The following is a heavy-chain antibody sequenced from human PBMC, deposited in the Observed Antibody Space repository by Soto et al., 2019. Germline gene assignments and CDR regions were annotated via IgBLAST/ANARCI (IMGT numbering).Heavy chain of an antibody. D-gene: IGHD3-10*01. CDR1: GGIFSSYA. J-gene: IGHJ5*02. CDR3: ARAGYYYGSGPMRFDP. V-gene: IGHV1-69*13. CDR2: IIPIFGTA. Sequence: SVKVSCKASGGIFSSYAISWVRQAPGQGLEWMGGIIPIFGTANYAQKFQGRVTITADESTSTAYMELSSLRSEDTAVYYCARAGYYYGSGPMRFDPWGQGTLVTVSS.